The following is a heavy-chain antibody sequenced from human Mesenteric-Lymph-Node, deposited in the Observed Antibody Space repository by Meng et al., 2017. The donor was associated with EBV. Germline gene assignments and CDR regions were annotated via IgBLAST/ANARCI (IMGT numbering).Heavy chain of an antibody. CDR3: ARGVYYGDYAFGY. D-gene: IGHD4-17*01. CDR2: INHSGST. J-gene: IGHJ4*02. CDR1: GGSFSGYY. Sequence: QGHLHQWGAGLLKPSETLSLTCAVYGGSFSGYYWSWIRQPPGKGLEWIGEINHSGSTNYNPSLKSRVTISVDTSKNQFSLKLSSVTAADTAVYYCARGVYYGDYAFGYWGQGTLVTVSS. V-gene: IGHV4-34*01.